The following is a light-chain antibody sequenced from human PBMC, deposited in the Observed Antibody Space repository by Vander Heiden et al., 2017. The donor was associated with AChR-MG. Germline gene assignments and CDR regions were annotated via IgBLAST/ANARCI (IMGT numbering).Light chain of an antibody. V-gene: IGLV2-11*01. CDR1: SSDVGGYNY. Sequence: QSALTQPRSVSGSPGQSVTISCTGTSSDVGGYNYVSGYQQHPGKAPKLMIEDVSKRPSGVPDRFSGSKSGNTASLTISGLQAEDEADYYCCSYAGSYTWVFGGGTKLTVL. CDR3: CSYAGSYTWV. CDR2: DVS. J-gene: IGLJ2*01.